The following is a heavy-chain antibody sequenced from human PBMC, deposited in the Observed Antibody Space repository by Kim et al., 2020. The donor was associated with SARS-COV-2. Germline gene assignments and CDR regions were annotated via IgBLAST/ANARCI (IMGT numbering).Heavy chain of an antibody. CDR2: ISYDGSNK. CDR1: GFTFSSYA. J-gene: IGHJ4*02. CDR3: ARDIEAGDSSGPDY. D-gene: IGHD3-22*01. V-gene: IGHV3-30-3*01. Sequence: GGSLRLSCAASGFTFSSYAMHWVRQAPGKGLEWVAVISYDGSNKYYADSVKGRFTISRDNSKNTLYLQMNSLRAEDTAVYYCARDIEAGDSSGPDYWGQG.